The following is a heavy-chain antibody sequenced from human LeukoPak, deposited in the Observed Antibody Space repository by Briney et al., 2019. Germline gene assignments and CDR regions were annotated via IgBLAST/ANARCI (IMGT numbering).Heavy chain of an antibody. J-gene: IGHJ4*02. V-gene: IGHV3-48*01. CDR1: GFTFSSYS. Sequence: GGSLRLSCAASGFTFSSYSMNWVRQAPGKGLEWVSYISSRSSTIYYADSVKGRFTISRDNAKNSLYLQMNSLRAEDTAVFYCARDNHIGDYWGQGTLVTVSS. D-gene: IGHD1-14*01. CDR3: ARDNHIGDY. CDR2: ISSRSSTI.